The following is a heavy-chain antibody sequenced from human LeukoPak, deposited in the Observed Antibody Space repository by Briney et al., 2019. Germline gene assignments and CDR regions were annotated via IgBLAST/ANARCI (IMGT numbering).Heavy chain of an antibody. CDR2: INHSGYT. J-gene: IGHJ3*02. CDR3: ARAAQLTEARGAFDI. D-gene: IGHD2-2*01. Sequence: SETLSLTCAVSGESFSYYYWSWVRQPPGKGLERIGEINHSGYTDYNPPLKSRVTISVDTSKNQFSLNLGSVTAADTAVYYCARAAQLTEARGAFDIWGQGTMVTVSS. V-gene: IGHV4-34*01. CDR1: GESFSYYY.